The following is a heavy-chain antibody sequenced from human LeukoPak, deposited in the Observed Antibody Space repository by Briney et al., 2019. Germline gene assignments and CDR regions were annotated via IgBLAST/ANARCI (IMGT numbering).Heavy chain of an antibody. D-gene: IGHD3-16*01. J-gene: IGHJ5*02. CDR1: NGSFSGYY. Sequence: PSETLSLTCAVYNGSFSGYYWSWIRQSPEKGLEWIGEVNHGGDTNYNPSLRSRVTISLDTSKNHFSLKLRSVTAADTAIYNCARAAWNGGGGFDPWGQGTAVTVSS. CDR2: VNHGGDT. CDR3: ARAAWNGGGGFDP. V-gene: IGHV4-34*01.